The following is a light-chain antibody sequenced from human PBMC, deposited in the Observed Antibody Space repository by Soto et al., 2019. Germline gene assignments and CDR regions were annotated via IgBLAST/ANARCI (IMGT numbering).Light chain of an antibody. J-gene: IGKJ4*01. CDR1: QGISSW. CDR3: QQANRFPLT. CDR2: AAT. Sequence: DIQMTQSPSSVSASVGDRVTITCRASQGISSWLVWYQQKPGKAPNLLIYAATSLQSGVPSRFSDSGSGTEFTLTISSLQPEDFATYYCQQANRFPLTFGGGTKVEIK. V-gene: IGKV1-12*01.